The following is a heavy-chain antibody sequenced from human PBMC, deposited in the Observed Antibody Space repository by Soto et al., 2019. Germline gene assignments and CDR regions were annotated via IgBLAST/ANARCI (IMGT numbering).Heavy chain of an antibody. J-gene: IGHJ5*02. CDR1: GGSFSGYY. D-gene: IGHD2-2*01. CDR2: INHSGST. CDR3: ARVPSAMLRRGGFDP. Sequence: QVQLQQWGAGLLKPSETLSLTCAVYGGSFSGYYWSWIRQPPGKGLEWIGEINHSGSTNYNPSLKSRVTLSVDTSKNQFSLKLSSVTAADTAVYYCARVPSAMLRRGGFDPWGQGTLVTVSS. V-gene: IGHV4-34*01.